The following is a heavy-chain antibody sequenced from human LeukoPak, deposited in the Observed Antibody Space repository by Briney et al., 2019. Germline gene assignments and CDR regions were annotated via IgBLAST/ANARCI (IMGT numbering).Heavy chain of an antibody. CDR1: GYTFTSYD. J-gene: IGHJ4*02. CDR3: AKRGVVIRAVLVVGFHKEAYYFDS. V-gene: IGHV1-8*01. CDR2: MNPNSGNT. D-gene: IGHD2-15*01. Sequence: GASVKVSCKASGYTFTSYDINWVRQATGQGLEWMGWMNPNSGNTGYAQKFRGRVTMTRNTSISTAYMELSSLRSEDTAVYFCAKRGVVIRAVLVVGFHKEAYYFDSWGQGALVTVSS.